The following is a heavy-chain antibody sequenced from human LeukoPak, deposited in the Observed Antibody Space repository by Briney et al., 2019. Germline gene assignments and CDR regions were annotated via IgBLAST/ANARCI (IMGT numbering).Heavy chain of an antibody. CDR3: ARDRRLGAEGIDP. CDR1: DGSISSSSSY. D-gene: IGHD1-26*01. Sequence: SSETLSLTCSISDGSISSSSSYWGWIRQPPGKGLEWIGSIYYSGATYFSPSLKSRLTISIDTSKNQFSLKLSSVTAADTAVYYCARDRRLGAEGIDPWGQGTLVTVSS. V-gene: IGHV4-39*02. J-gene: IGHJ5*02. CDR2: IYYSGAT.